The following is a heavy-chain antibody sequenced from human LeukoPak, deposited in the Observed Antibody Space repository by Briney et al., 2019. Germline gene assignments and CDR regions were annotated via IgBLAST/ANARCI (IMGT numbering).Heavy chain of an antibody. CDR3: ARDAWYSGSYPIDY. D-gene: IGHD1-26*01. V-gene: IGHV3-30-3*01. J-gene: IGHJ4*02. CDR2: ISYDGSNK. Sequence: PGGSLRLSCAASGFTFSSYAMHWVRQAPGKGLEWVAVISYDGSNKYYADSVKGRFTISRDNSKNTLYLQMNSLRAEDTAVYYCARDAWYSGSYPIDYWGQGTLVTVSS. CDR1: GFTFSSYA.